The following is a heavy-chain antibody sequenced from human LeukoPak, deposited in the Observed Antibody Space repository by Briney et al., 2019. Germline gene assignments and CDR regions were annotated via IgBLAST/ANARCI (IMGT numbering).Heavy chain of an antibody. CDR3: ARAGSRYSSSSDFDY. D-gene: IGHD6-6*01. Sequence: ASVKVSCKASGGTFSSYAISWVRQAPGQGLEWMGWINPNSGGTNYAQKFQGRVTMTRDTSISTAYMELSRLRSDDTAVYYCARAGSRYSSSSDFDYWGQGTLVTVSS. V-gene: IGHV1-2*02. CDR2: INPNSGGT. J-gene: IGHJ4*02. CDR1: GGTFSSYA.